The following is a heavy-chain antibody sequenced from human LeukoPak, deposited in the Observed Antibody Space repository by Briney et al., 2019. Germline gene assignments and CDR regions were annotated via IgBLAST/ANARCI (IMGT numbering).Heavy chain of an antibody. Sequence: GSSVKVSCKASGYTFTSYYLHWVQQAPGQGLEWMGIINPTSGDTDYAQNFQGRVTMTRDMSTSTVYMELSSLRSEDTAVYYCARYGFSSVWQGGWHAFDIWGLGTMVTVSS. V-gene: IGHV1-46*01. CDR1: GYTFTSYY. CDR3: ARYGFSSVWQGGWHAFDI. J-gene: IGHJ3*02. D-gene: IGHD6-25*01. CDR2: INPTSGDT.